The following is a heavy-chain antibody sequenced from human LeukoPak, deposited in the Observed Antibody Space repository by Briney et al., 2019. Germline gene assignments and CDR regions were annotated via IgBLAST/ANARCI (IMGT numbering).Heavy chain of an antibody. V-gene: IGHV3-30*18. J-gene: IGHJ5*02. CDR3: AKAGPQSES. CDR2: ISYDGSNK. D-gene: IGHD1-14*01. CDR1: GFTFSSYG. Sequence: GGSLRLSCAASGFTFSSYGMHWVRQAPGKGLEWVAVISYDGSNKYYADSMKGRFTISRDNSKNTLYLQMNSLRAEDTAVYYCAKAGPQSESWGQGTLVTVSS.